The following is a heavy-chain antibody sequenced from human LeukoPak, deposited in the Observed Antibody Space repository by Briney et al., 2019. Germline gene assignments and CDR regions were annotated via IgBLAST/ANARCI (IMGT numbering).Heavy chain of an antibody. Sequence: ASVNVSCKASVYTFTTYDINWVRQATGQGLEWMGWMNPNSGNTGYAQKFQGRVTMTRNTSISTAYMELSSLRSEDTAVYYCARGPNKSDGGNSGSAWFDPWGQGTLVTVSS. CDR3: ARGPNKSDGGNSGSAWFDP. D-gene: IGHD4-23*01. CDR1: VYTFTTYD. J-gene: IGHJ5*02. CDR2: MNPNSGNT. V-gene: IGHV1-8*01.